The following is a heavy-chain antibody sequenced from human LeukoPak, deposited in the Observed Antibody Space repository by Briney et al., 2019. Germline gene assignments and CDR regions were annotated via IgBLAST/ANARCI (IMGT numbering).Heavy chain of an antibody. CDR1: GGSISSYY. CDR3: ARLRTDAFDI. J-gene: IGHJ3*02. Sequence: SETLSLTCSVSGGSISSYYWRWIRQPPGKGLEWIGYLYYSGSTNYNPSLKSRVTISVDTSKNQFSLKLSSVTAADTAVYYCARLRTDAFDIWGQGTMVTVSS. V-gene: IGHV4-59*01. D-gene: IGHD4-17*01. CDR2: LYYSGST.